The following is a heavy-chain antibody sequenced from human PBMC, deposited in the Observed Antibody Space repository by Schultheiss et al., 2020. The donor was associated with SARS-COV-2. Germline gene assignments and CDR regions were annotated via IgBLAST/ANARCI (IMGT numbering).Heavy chain of an antibody. J-gene: IGHJ6*02. CDR1: GGSISSGDYY. CDR2: IYHSGST. Sequence: SETLSLTCTVSGGSISSGDYYWSWIRQPPGKGLEWIGSIYHSGSTYYNPSLKSRVTISVDTSKNQFSLTLTSVTAADTAVYYCARKAWGDGMDVWGQGTTVTVSS. V-gene: IGHV4-39*07. D-gene: IGHD7-27*01. CDR3: ARKAWGDGMDV.